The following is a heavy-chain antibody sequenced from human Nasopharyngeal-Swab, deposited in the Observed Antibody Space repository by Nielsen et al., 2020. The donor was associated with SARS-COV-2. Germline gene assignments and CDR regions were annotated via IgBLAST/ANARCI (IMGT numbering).Heavy chain of an antibody. V-gene: IGHV4-31*02. CDR2: IYYSGST. D-gene: IGHD4-17*01. CDR3: ARINLVGGGSTVTTIDY. J-gene: IGHJ4*02. Sequence: PGKGLEWIGYIYYSGSTYYNPSLKSRVTISVDTSKNQFSLKLSSVTAADTAVYYCARINLVGGGSTVTTIDYWGQGTLVTVSS.